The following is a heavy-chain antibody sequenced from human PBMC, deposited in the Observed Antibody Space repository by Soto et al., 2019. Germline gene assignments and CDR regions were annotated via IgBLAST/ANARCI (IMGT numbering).Heavy chain of an antibody. CDR3: ATSWGGGPVVPAAQSYYYYYGMDV. Sequence: SGGSLRLSCAASGFTFSSYAMSWVRQAPGKGLEWVSAISGSGGSTYYADSVKGRFTISRDNSKNTLYLQMNSLRAEDTAVYYCATSWGGGPVVPAAQSYYYYYGMDVWGQGTTVTVSS. CDR2: ISGSGGST. V-gene: IGHV3-23*01. J-gene: IGHJ6*02. D-gene: IGHD2-2*01. CDR1: GFTFSSYA.